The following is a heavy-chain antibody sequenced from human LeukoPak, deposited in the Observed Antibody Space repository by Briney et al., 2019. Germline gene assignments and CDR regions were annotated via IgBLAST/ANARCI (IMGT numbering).Heavy chain of an antibody. CDR3: ARDCRGGSCYRVYYYYYGMDV. D-gene: IGHD2-15*01. Sequence: PSQTLSPTCTLSGGSITSVGNYWSWIRQHPGKGLEWIGYIYYSGSTYYTPSVKSRVTISVDTSKNQFSLKLSSVTAADTAVYYCARDCRGGSCYRVYYYYYGMDVWGQGTTVTVSS. V-gene: IGHV4-31*03. J-gene: IGHJ6*02. CDR2: IYYSGST. CDR1: GGSITSVGNY.